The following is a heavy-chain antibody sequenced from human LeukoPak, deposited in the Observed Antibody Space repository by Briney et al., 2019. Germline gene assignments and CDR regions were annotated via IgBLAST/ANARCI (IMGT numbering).Heavy chain of an antibody. V-gene: IGHV3-23*01. CDR3: AKGDTTWELPHDY. CDR2: ISGSSSYT. Sequence: PGGSLRLSCAASGFTFSSYGMTWVRQAPGKGLEWGSYISGSSSYTYYADSVKGRFTISRDNSKNTLYLQMNSLRAEDTAVYYCAKGDTTWELPHDYWGQGTLVTVSS. J-gene: IGHJ4*02. D-gene: IGHD1-26*01. CDR1: GFTFSSYG.